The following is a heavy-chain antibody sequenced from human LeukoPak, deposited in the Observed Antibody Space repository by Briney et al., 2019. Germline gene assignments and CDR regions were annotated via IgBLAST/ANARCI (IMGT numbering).Heavy chain of an antibody. D-gene: IGHD6-19*01. J-gene: IGHJ4*02. Sequence: PGRSLRLSCAASGFTFSTYAMHWVRQAPGKGLEWVAVISYDGSNKYFADSVKGRFTISRDNSKNTVDLRMNSLRAEDTAVYYCTRDPPSSGWSFDYWGQGTLVTVSS. V-gene: IGHV3-30-3*01. CDR3: TRDPPSSGWSFDY. CDR2: ISYDGSNK. CDR1: GFTFSTYA.